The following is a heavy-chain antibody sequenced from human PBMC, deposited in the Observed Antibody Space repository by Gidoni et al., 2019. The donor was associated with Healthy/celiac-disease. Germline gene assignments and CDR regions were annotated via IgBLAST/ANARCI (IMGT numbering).Heavy chain of an antibody. J-gene: IGHJ6*02. CDR1: GGSFSGYY. V-gene: IGHV4-34*01. Sequence: QVQLQQWGAGLLKPSETLSLTCAVYGGSFSGYYWSWIRQPPGKGLEWIGEINHSGSTNYNPSLKSRVTISVDTSKNQFSLKLSSVTAADTAVYYCARGPIRRGRRLYYYYGMDVWGQGTTVTVSS. CDR3: ARGPIRRGRRLYYYYGMDV. CDR2: INHSGST. D-gene: IGHD1-1*01.